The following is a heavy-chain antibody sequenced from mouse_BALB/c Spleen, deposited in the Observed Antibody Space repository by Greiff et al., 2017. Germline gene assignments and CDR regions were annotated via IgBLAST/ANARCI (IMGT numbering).Heavy chain of an antibody. D-gene: IGHD2-1*01. Sequence: VQLQQSGPELVKPGASVKMSCKASGYTFTSYVMHWVKQKPGQGLEWIGYINPYNDGTKYNEKFKGKATLTADKSSSTAYMQLSSLTSENSAVYFCARRGGNYSFDYWGQGTTLTVSS. CDR2: INPYNDGT. V-gene: IGHV1-14*01. J-gene: IGHJ2*01. CDR1: GYTFTSYV. CDR3: ARRGGNYSFDY.